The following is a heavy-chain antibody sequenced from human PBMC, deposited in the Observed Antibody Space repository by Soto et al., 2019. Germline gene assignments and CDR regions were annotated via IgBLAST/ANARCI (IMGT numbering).Heavy chain of an antibody. Sequence: SETLSLTCTVSGGSISSGDYYWSWIRQPPGKGLEWIGYIYYSGSTYYNPSLKSRVTISVDTSKNQFSLKLISVTAADTAVYYCARVPASAYYYDSSGPDYWGQGTQVTVSS. D-gene: IGHD3-22*01. CDR2: IYYSGST. V-gene: IGHV4-30-4*01. J-gene: IGHJ4*02. CDR1: GGSISSGDYY. CDR3: ARVPASAYYYDSSGPDY.